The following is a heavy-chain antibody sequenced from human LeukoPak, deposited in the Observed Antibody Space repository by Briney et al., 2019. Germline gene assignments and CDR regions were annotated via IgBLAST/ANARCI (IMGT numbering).Heavy chain of an antibody. V-gene: IGHV3-7*01. D-gene: IGHD6-19*01. CDR2: IKPDGSAA. CDR1: GFTFGSYA. CDR3: ATHSDWRFDF. Sequence: GGSLRLSCAASGFTFGSYAIYWVRQAPGKGLEWLASIKPDGSAAIYVDSMKGRFTISRDNAKNSLYLQMNSLTVEDTAVYYCATHSDWRFDFWGQGTLVTVSS. J-gene: IGHJ4*02.